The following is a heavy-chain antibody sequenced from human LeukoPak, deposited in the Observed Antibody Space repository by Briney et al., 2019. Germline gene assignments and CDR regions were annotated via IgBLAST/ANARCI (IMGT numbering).Heavy chain of an antibody. Sequence: ASVKVSCKASGYTFTSYGISWVRQAPGQGLEWMGMISPTGGTTRFSQKYQGRIIMTRDMSTSTVYMDLSSLRSEDTAVYYCAREMRSSKALDYWGQGTLVTVSS. CDR1: GYTFTSYG. CDR3: AREMRSSKALDY. V-gene: IGHV1-46*01. J-gene: IGHJ4*02. D-gene: IGHD2/OR15-2a*01. CDR2: ISPTGGTT.